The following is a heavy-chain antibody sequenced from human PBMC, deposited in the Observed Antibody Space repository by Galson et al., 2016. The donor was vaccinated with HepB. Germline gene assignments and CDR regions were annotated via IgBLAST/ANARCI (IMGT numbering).Heavy chain of an antibody. CDR1: GGSISSYY. V-gene: IGHV4-59*01. J-gene: IGHJ3*01. Sequence: SETLSLTCSVSGGSISSYYWSWIRQPPGKGLEWIGYIYSSGSTNYNPSLKSRVTISVDTSKNQFSLKINSVTAADPAVYYCAWGRYLVEGVWGQGTMVTVSS. CDR2: IYSSGST. CDR3: AWGRYLVEGV. D-gene: IGHD2-8*02.